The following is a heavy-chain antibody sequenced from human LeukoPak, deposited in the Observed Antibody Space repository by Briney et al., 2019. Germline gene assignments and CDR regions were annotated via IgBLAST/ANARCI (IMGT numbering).Heavy chain of an antibody. CDR3: ASRLRWGGNFDY. CDR2: IYYSGST. CDR1: GGSISSGGYY. Sequence: SETLSLTCTVSGGSISSGGYYRSWIRQHPGKGLEWIGYIYYSGSTYYNPSLKSRVTISVDTSKNQFSLKLSSVTAADTAVYYCASRLRWGGNFDYWGQGTLVTVSS. V-gene: IGHV4-31*03. J-gene: IGHJ4*02. D-gene: IGHD4-23*01.